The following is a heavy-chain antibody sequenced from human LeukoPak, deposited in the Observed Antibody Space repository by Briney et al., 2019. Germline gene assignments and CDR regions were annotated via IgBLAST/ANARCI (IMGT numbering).Heavy chain of an antibody. CDR2: MNPNSGNT. J-gene: IGHJ6*03. D-gene: IGHD5-18*01. CDR1: GYTFTSYD. Sequence: ASVKVSCKASGYTFTSYDINWVRQATGQGLEWMGWMNPNSGNTGYAQKFQGRVTMTRDTSISTAYMELSRLRSDDTAVYYCARAVQLWLDYYMDVWGKGTTVTVSS. CDR3: ARAVQLWLDYYMDV. V-gene: IGHV1-8*01.